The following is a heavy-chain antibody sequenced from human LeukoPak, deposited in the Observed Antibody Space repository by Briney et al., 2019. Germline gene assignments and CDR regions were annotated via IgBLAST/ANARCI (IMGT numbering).Heavy chain of an antibody. V-gene: IGHV1-46*01. CDR1: GYTFTSYY. J-gene: IGHJ6*02. CDR3: ARGLDYYYYGMDV. Sequence: GASVKVSCKASGYTFTSYYMHWVRQAPGQGLEWMGIINPSGGSTSYAQKFQGRVTMTRDTSISTAYMELSRLRSDDTAVYYCARGLDYYYYGMDVWGQGTTVTVSS. CDR2: INPSGGST.